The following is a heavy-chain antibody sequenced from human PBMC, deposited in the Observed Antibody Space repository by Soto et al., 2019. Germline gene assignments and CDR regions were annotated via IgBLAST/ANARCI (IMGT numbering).Heavy chain of an antibody. CDR1: GGSITSSSYY. V-gene: IGHV4-39*01. J-gene: IGHJ5*02. CDR3: ATQEVGGSYAYTFDP. CDR2: IYYGGST. Sequence: QLHLRESGPGLVKPSETLSLTCTVSGGSITSSSYYWGWIRQPPGKGLEWIGSIYYGGSTYYNPSIKSRVTRSVHTSKNQSSLKLSSVTAAHTAVYYCATQEVGGSYAYTFDPWGQGTLVTVSS. D-gene: IGHD1-26*01.